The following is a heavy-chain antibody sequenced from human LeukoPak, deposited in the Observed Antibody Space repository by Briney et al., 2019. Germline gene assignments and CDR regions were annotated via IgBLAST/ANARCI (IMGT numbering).Heavy chain of an antibody. V-gene: IGHV4-59*01. CDR1: GGSISSYY. CDR3: ARVYYDSSGYYFDY. CDR2: IYYSGST. Sequence: SETLSLTCTVSGGSISSYYWSWIRQPPGKGLEWIGYIYYSGSTNYNPSLKSRVTISVDTSKNQFSLKLSSVTAADTAVYYCARVYYDSSGYYFDYWGQGTLVTVSS. J-gene: IGHJ4*02. D-gene: IGHD3-22*01.